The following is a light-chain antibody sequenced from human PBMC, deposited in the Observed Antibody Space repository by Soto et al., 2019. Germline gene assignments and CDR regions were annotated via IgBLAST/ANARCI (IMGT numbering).Light chain of an antibody. CDR3: SSFVGAPVI. Sequence: QSALTQPPSASGSPGQSVTIPCAGTSTDVGEYNYVSWYQQHPGKVPKLIIFEVNKRPAGVPDRFSGSKSGDPASLTVSGLQAEDEADYYCSSFVGAPVIFGGGTKLTVL. J-gene: IGLJ2*01. CDR2: EVN. V-gene: IGLV2-8*01. CDR1: STDVGEYNY.